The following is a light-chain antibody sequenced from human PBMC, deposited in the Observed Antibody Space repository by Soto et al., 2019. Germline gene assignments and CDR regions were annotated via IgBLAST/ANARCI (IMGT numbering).Light chain of an antibody. Sequence: DIQMTQSPSTLSGSVGDRVTITCRASQTISSWLAWYQQKPGKAPKLLIYKASTLESGVPSRFSGGGIGTEFSLSIRSLQPDDFATYYCQQYSTYPYIFGQGTKVDIK. V-gene: IGKV1-5*03. CDR2: KAS. CDR3: QQYSTYPYI. CDR1: QTISSW. J-gene: IGKJ2*01.